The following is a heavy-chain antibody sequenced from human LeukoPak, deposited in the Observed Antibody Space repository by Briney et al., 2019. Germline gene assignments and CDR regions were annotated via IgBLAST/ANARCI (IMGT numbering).Heavy chain of an antibody. D-gene: IGHD3-10*01. J-gene: IGHJ4*02. CDR3: ARSSMFRGVTVDY. V-gene: IGHV4-39*01. CDR2: ILYSGST. CDR1: GGSISSSRHY. Sequence: PSETLSLTCTVSGGSISSSRHYWGWIRQPPGKGLEWIGNILYSGSTNYNPSLKSRVTISVDTSKSQFSLKLSSVTAADTAVYYCARSSMFRGVTVDYWGQGTLVTVSS.